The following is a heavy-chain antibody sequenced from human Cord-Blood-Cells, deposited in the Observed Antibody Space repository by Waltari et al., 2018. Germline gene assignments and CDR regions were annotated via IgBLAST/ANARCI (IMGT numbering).Heavy chain of an antibody. D-gene: IGHD4-4*01. Sequence: EVQLVESGGGLVQPGGSLRLSCAASGFTFSSYEMNWVRQAPGKGLEWVSCISSSGSTLYYADSVKGRFTITRDNAKNSLYLQMNSMRAEDTAVYYSARDLVTTVDYWGQGTLVTVSS. CDR3: ARDLVTTVDY. V-gene: IGHV3-48*03. CDR2: ISSSGSTL. J-gene: IGHJ4*02. CDR1: GFTFSSYE.